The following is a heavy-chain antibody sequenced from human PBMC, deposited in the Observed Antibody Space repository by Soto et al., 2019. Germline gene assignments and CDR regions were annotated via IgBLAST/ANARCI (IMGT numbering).Heavy chain of an antibody. D-gene: IGHD3-22*01. J-gene: IGHJ4*02. CDR3: AKLSDMYVVVIHCDY. CDR2: IGGSGGST. V-gene: IGHV3-23*01. Sequence: EVQLLESGGGLVQPGGSLRLSCAASGFTFSSYAMSWVRQAPGKGLEWVSAIGGSGGSTYYADSVKGRFTISRDNSKNTLYLQMNSLRAEDTAVYYCAKLSDMYVVVIHCDYWGQGTLVTVSS. CDR1: GFTFSSYA.